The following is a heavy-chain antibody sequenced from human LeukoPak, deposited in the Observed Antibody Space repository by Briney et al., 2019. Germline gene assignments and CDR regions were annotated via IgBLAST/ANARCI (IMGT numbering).Heavy chain of an antibody. CDR2: INPSGGST. D-gene: IGHD3-10*02. CDR1: GYTVTSYY. J-gene: IGHJ4*02. CDR3: CSGSYYGQLDY. Sequence: ASMKVSCKASGYTVTSYYMHWVRQAPGQGLEWMGIINPSGGSTSYAQKFQGRVTMTRDTSTSTVYMELSSLRSEDTAVYYCCSGSYYGQLDYWGQGTLVTVSS. V-gene: IGHV1-46*01.